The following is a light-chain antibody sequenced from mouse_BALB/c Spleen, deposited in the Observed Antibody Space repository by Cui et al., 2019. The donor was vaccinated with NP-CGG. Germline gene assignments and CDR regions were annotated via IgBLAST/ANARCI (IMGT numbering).Light chain of an antibody. V-gene: IGLV1*01. CDR1: TGAVTTSNY. J-gene: IGLJ1*01. Sequence: QFVVTHQPAPTTSPGETVTLTCRSSTGAVTTSNYANWVQEKPDHLFTGLIGGTNNRAPGVPARFSGSLIGDKAALTITGAQTEDEAIYFCGLWCSNHWVFGGGTKLTVL. CDR2: GTN. CDR3: GLWCSNHWV.